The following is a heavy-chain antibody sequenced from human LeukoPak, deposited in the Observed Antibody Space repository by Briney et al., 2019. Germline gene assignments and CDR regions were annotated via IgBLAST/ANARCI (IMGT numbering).Heavy chain of an antibody. D-gene: IGHD1-7*01. J-gene: IGHJ6*03. CDR3: ARVTNYGYYYYYYMDV. V-gene: IGHV3-74*01. CDR1: GFTFSSYW. CDR2: INTDGSST. Sequence: GGSLRLSCAASGFTFSSYWMHWVRQAPGKGLVWVSRINTDGSSTSYADSVKGRFTISRDNAKNTLYLQMNSLRAEDTAVYYCARVTNYGYYYYYYMDVWGKGTTVTVSS.